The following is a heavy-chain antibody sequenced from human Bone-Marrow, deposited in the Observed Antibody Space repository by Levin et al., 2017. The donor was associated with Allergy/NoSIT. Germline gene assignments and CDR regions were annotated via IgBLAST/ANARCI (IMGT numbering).Heavy chain of an antibody. J-gene: IGHJ4*02. D-gene: IGHD6-13*01. Sequence: PGGSLRLSCAASGFTFSSYAMHWVRQAPGKGLEWVAVISYDGSNKYYADSVKGRFTISRDNSKNTLYLQMNSLRAEDTAVYYCAQRESYSSSWHLDYWGQGTLVTVSS. V-gene: IGHV3-30*04. CDR3: AQRESYSSSWHLDY. CDR1: GFTFSSYA. CDR2: ISYDGSNK.